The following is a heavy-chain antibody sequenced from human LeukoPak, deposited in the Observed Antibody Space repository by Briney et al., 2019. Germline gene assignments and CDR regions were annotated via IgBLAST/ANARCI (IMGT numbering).Heavy chain of an antibody. J-gene: IGHJ4*02. CDR1: GFSLTTSGVA. Sequence: SGPTLVKPTQTLTLTCTFSGFSLTTSGVAVGWIRQPPGKALEWLALIYWDGDKRYSPSLKSRLTITKDTSKNQVVLTMTNMDPVDTATYYCAHSKTGLLILYYFDSWAQGTLVTVSS. CDR3: AHSKTGLLILYYFDS. CDR2: IYWDGDK. V-gene: IGHV2-5*02. D-gene: IGHD2-21*02.